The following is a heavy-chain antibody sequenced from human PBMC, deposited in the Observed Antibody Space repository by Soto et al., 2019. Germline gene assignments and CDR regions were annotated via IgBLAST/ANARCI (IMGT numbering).Heavy chain of an antibody. Sequence: ASVKVSCKASGYTFTSYAMHWVRQAPGQRLEWMGWINAGNGNTKYSQKFQGRVTITRDTSASTAYMELSSLRSEETAVYYCARDPLDYYGSGSYYYYYYGMDVWGQGTTVTVSS. D-gene: IGHD3-10*01. V-gene: IGHV1-3*01. CDR3: ARDPLDYYGSGSYYYYYYGMDV. CDR1: GYTFTSYA. CDR2: INAGNGNT. J-gene: IGHJ6*02.